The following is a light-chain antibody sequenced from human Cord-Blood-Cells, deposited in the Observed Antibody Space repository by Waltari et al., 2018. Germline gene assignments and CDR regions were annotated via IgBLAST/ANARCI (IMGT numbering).Light chain of an antibody. Sequence: DIQLTQSPSFLSASVGDRVTIPCRASQGISSYLAWYQQKTGKAPKLLIYAASTLQSGVPSRFSGSGSGTEFTHTISSLQPEDFATYYCQQHNSYPLTFGGGTKVEIK. CDR2: AAS. CDR1: QGISSY. J-gene: IGKJ4*01. CDR3: QQHNSYPLT. V-gene: IGKV1-9*01.